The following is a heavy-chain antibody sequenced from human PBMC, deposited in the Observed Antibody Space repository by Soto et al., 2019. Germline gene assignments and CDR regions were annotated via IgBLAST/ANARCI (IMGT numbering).Heavy chain of an antibody. CDR1: GFTYSSYA. CDR3: AKGYSSSWLFDY. D-gene: IGHD6-13*01. V-gene: IGHV3-23*01. Sequence: LRLSCAASGFTYSSYAMSWVRQAPGKGLEWVSAISGSGGSTYYADSVKGRFTISRDNSKNTLYLQMNSLRAEDTAVYYCAKGYSSSWLFDYWGQGTLVTVS. J-gene: IGHJ4*02. CDR2: ISGSGGST.